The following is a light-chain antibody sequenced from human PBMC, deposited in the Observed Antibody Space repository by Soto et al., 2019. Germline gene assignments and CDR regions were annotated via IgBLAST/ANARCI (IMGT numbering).Light chain of an antibody. CDR3: GADHGSGSNFVYV. Sequence: QSVLTQPPSASASLGASVTLTCTLSSGYSNYKVDWYQQRPGKGPRFVMRVGTGGIVGSKGDGIPDRFSVLGSGLNRYLTIKNIQEEDESDYTCGADHGSGSNFVYVFGTGTKVTVL. V-gene: IGLV9-49*01. CDR1: SGYSNYK. CDR2: VGTGGIVG. J-gene: IGLJ1*01.